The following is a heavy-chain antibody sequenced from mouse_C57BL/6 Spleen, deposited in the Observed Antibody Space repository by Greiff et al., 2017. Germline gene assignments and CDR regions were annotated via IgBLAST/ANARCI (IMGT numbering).Heavy chain of an antibody. V-gene: IGHV1-22*01. J-gene: IGHJ2*01. Sequence: EVQLQQSGPELVKPGASVKMSCKASGYTFTDYNMHWVKQSHGKSLEWIGYINPNNGGTSYNQKFKGKATLTVNKSSSTAYMERRSLTSEYSAVYYCARGYYGNYADYWGQGTTLTVSS. D-gene: IGHD2-1*01. CDR3: ARGYYGNYADY. CDR2: INPNNGGT. CDR1: GYTFTDYN.